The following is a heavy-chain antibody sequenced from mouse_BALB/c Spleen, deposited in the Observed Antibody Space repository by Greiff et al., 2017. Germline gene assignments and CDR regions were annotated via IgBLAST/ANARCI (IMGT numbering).Heavy chain of an antibody. CDR3: ARQLEV. V-gene: IGHV1-54*01. Sequence: QVQLQQSGAELVRPGTSVKVSCTASGYAFTNYLIEWVKQRPGQGLEWIGVINPGSGGTNYNEKFKGKATLTADKSSSTAYMQLSSLTSDDSAVYYCARQLEVWGAGTTVTVSS. CDR1: GYAFTNYL. CDR2: INPGSGGT. J-gene: IGHJ1*01.